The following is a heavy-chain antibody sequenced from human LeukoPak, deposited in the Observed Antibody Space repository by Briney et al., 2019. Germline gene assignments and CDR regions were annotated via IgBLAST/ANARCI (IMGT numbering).Heavy chain of an antibody. D-gene: IGHD3-10*01. CDR1: GGSFSGYY. CDR2: INHSGST. Sequence: PSETLSLTCAVYGGSFSGYYWSWIRQPPGKGLEWIGEINHSGSTNYNPSLKSRVTISVDTSKNQFSLKLSSVTAADTVVYYCARGLSPRINMVRGVRPPFRGVSDYWGQGTLVTVSS. J-gene: IGHJ4*02. V-gene: IGHV4-34*01. CDR3: ARGLSPRINMVRGVRPPFRGVSDY.